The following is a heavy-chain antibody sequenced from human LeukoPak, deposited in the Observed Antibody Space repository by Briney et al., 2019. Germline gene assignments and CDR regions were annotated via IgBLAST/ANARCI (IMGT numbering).Heavy chain of an antibody. J-gene: IGHJ4*02. Sequence: ASVKVSCKASGYTFTSYYMHWVRQAPRQGLEWMGIINPSGGSTSYAQKFQGRVTMTRDTSTSTVYMELSSLRSEDTAVYYCARDKGLSTVTTLLDYWGQGTLVTVSS. V-gene: IGHV1-46*01. CDR1: GYTFTSYY. CDR3: ARDKGLSTVTTLLDY. CDR2: INPSGGST. D-gene: IGHD4-17*01.